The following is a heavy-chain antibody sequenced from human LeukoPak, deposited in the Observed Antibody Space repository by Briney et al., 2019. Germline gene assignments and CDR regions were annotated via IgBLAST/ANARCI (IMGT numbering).Heavy chain of an antibody. J-gene: IGHJ4*02. D-gene: IGHD3-10*01. CDR2: IRNDGSNK. CDR3: AKDFMVRGVIRELIFYYFDY. V-gene: IGHV3-30*02. Sequence: GGSLRLSCAASGFTFSSYGMHWVRQAPGKGLEWVAFIRNDGSNKYYEDAVKGRFTISSANSKTTLYLQLKIIRAEDTAVYYCAKDFMVRGVIRELIFYYFDYWGQGTLVTVSS. CDR1: GFTFSSYG.